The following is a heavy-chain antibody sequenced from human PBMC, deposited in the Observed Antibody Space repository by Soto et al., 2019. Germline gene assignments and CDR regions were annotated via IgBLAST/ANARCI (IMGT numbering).Heavy chain of an antibody. V-gene: IGHV1-2*02. D-gene: IGHD2-2*02. CDR3: TRVVPAAIHLGWFDP. CDR1: GYSFTGYY. J-gene: IGHJ5*02. Sequence: QVQLVQSGAEVKKPGASVKVSCKASGYSFTGYYVHWVRQAPGQGLEWMGWIDPNSGVTHYAQKLQGRATMPGDTSITTVYMELSRLMSDDTAIYYCTRVVPAAIHLGWFDPWGQGTLVTVSS. CDR2: IDPNSGVT.